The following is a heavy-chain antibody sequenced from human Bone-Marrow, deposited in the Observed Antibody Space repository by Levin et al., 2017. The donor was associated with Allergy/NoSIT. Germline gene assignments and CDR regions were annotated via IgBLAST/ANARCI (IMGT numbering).Heavy chain of an antibody. CDR3: AKSSGIARGDS. CDR1: GFTFDDYA. V-gene: IGHV3-23*01. D-gene: IGHD2-21*01. Sequence: GESLKISCAASGFTFDDYAMTWVRQAPGKGLEWVSAISNRGQNTYYGDSVKGRFTISRDHSNNNLFLQMNSLRAEDSAVYYCAKSSGIARGDSWGQGTLVTVSS. CDR2: ISNRGQNT. J-gene: IGHJ4*02.